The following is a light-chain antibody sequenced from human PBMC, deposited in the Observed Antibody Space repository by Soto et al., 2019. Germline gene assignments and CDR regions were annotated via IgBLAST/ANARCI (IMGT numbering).Light chain of an antibody. J-gene: IGLJ1*01. CDR1: SSDVGAYNY. Sequence: QSVQTQPPSASGSPGQSVAISCTGTSSDVGAYNYVAWYQQHPGKVPKLMIYEVSKRPSGVPDRFSGSKSGNTASLTVSGLQADDEADYYCSSYACSDVFVFGTGTKVTVL. CDR3: SSYACSDVFV. V-gene: IGLV2-8*01. CDR2: EVS.